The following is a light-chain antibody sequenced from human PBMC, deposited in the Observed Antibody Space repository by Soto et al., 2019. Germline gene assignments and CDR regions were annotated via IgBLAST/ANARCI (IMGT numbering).Light chain of an antibody. J-gene: IGKJ4*01. CDR3: QKYNSAPLT. CDR1: QGISNY. CDR2: AAS. V-gene: IGKV1-27*01. Sequence: DIEMTQSPSSVSASVGDRVTITCRASQGISNYLAWYQQKPGKVPKLLIYAASTLQSGVPSRFSGSGSGIYFTLTITSLQPEDVATYYCQKYNSAPLTFGGGTKVEIK.